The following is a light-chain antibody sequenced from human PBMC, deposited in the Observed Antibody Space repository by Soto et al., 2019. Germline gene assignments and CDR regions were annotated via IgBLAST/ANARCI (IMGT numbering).Light chain of an antibody. CDR1: TSNIGGNT. CDR3: AAWDGSLNGVL. CDR2: TNN. V-gene: IGLV1-44*01. J-gene: IGLJ2*01. Sequence: QSVLTQPPSASGAPGQRVNVSCSGSTSNIGGNTVNWYRQLPGTAPTLLIYTNNQRPSGVPDRFSGSKSGTSASLAISGLQSEDEADYYCAAWDGSLNGVLFGGGTKLTVL.